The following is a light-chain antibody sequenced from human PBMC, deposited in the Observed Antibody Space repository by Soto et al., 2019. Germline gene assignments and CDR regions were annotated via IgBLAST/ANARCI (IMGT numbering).Light chain of an antibody. CDR2: EAS. J-gene: IGKJ1*01. Sequence: AIQMTQSPSSLFASVGDRVTISCRASQAISNDLGWFQQKPGKAPILLIYEASTLQSGVPSRFSGSRSGTDFTLTISSLQPEEFATYYCLQDYNFPRTFGQGTKVEIK. CDR3: LQDYNFPRT. V-gene: IGKV1-6*01. CDR1: QAISND.